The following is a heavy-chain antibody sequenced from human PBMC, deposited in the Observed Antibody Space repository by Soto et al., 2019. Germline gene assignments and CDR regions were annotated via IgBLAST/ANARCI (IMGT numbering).Heavy chain of an antibody. CDR2: IRNEAYGGTI. J-gene: IGHJ4*02. D-gene: IGHD6-19*01. CDR1: GFTFGDYT. CDR3: GCRRQCLVTIDY. Sequence: GGSLRLSCTTSGFTFGDYTVGWFRQAPGKGLEWVGFIRNEAYGGTIDYAASVQGRFTISRDDSKNIAYLHMDSLKTEDTAVYYCGCRRQCLVTIDYWGLGTLVTVSS. V-gene: IGHV3-49*03.